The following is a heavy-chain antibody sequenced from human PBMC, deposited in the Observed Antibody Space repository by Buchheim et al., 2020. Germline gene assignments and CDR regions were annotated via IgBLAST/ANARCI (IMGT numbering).Heavy chain of an antibody. CDR3: ARGSGTSLEYYYYAMDV. Sequence: QVQLVESGGGVVQPGRSLRLSCVASGFTFSNIAMHWVRPAPGKGLEWVAVISYDGSNMYYADSVKGRFTISRDNSKTTLYVQMNSLRAEDTAVYYCARGSGTSLEYYYYAMDVWGQGTT. V-gene: IGHV3-30-3*01. CDR2: ISYDGSNM. J-gene: IGHJ6*02. CDR1: GFTFSNIA.